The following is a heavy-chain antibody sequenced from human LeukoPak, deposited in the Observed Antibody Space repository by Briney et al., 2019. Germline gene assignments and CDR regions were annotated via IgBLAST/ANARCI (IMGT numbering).Heavy chain of an antibody. V-gene: IGHV1-58*02. Sequence: SVKVSCKASGFAFPSSAIQWVRQARGQRLEWIGWIVVGSGHTNYAQKFQERVTITRDMSTSTAYMELSSLRSEDTAVYYCAKTAQDCSDGPCYSGYFYYMDVWGKGTTVTVSS. CDR2: IVVGSGHT. D-gene: IGHD2-15*01. CDR1: GFAFPSSA. CDR3: AKTAQDCSDGPCYSGYFYYMDV. J-gene: IGHJ6*03.